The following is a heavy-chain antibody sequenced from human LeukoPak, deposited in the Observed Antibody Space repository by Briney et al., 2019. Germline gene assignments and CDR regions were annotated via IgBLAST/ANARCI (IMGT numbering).Heavy chain of an antibody. CDR1: GGSISSGSYY. J-gene: IGHJ4*02. D-gene: IGHD3-10*01. Sequence: PSETLSLTCTVSGGSISSGSYYWSWIRQPAGKGLEWIGRIYTSGSTNYNPSLKSRVTISVDTSKNQFSLKLSSVTAADTAVYYCARGVWFGESKRGGYFDYWGQGTLVTVSS. CDR3: ARGVWFGESKRGGYFDY. V-gene: IGHV4-61*02. CDR2: IYTSGST.